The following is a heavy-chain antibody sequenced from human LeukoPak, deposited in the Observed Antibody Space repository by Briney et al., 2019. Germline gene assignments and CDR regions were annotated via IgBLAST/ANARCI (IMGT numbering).Heavy chain of an antibody. CDR1: GFTFSSYG. CDR3: ARAWGRIRTMTGIDY. J-gene: IGHJ4*02. D-gene: IGHD3-22*01. CDR2: IWYDGSNK. Sequence: GGSLRLSCAASGFTFSSYGMHWVRQAPGKGLEWVAVIWYDGSNKYYADSVKGRFTISRDNSKNTLYLQMNSLRAEDTAVYYCARAWGRIRTMTGIDYWGQGTLVTVSS. V-gene: IGHV3-33*01.